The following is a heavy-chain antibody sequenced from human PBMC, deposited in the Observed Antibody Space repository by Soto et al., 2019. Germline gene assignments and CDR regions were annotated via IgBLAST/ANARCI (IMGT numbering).Heavy chain of an antibody. CDR3: AREGEYSYGYFDY. CDR2: IYYSGST. CDR1: GGSISSSSYY. D-gene: IGHD5-18*01. Sequence: SETLSLTCTVSGGSISSSSYYWGWIRQPPGKGLEWIGSIYYSGSTYYNPSLKSRVTISVDTSKNQFSLKLSSVTAADTAMYYCAREGEYSYGYFDYWGQGTLVTVSS. J-gene: IGHJ4*02. V-gene: IGHV4-39*02.